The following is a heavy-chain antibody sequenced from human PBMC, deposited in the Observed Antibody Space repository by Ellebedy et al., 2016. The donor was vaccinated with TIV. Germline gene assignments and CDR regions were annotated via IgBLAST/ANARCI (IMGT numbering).Heavy chain of an antibody. CDR3: ARSSRSLEWLFLYYMDV. CDR2: INPNSGGT. V-gene: IGHV1-2*02. D-gene: IGHD3-3*01. CDR1: GYTFTGYY. J-gene: IGHJ6*03. Sequence: ASVKVSXXASGYTFTGYYMHWVRQAPGQGLEWMGWINPNSGGTNYAQKFQGRVTMTRDTSISTAYMELSRLRSDDTAVYYCARSSRSLEWLFLYYMDVWGKGTTVTVSS.